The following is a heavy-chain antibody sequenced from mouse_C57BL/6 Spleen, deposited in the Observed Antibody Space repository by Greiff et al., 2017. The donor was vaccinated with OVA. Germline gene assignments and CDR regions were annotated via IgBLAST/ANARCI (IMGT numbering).Heavy chain of an antibody. Sequence: EVKLVESGGGLVQPKGSLKLSCAASGFSFNTYAMNWVRQAPGKGLEWVARIRSKSNNYATYYADSVKDRFTISRDDSESMLYLQMNNLKTEDTAMYYCVRDRSYAMDYWGQGTSVTVSS. CDR2: IRSKSNNYAT. CDR3: VRDRSYAMDY. V-gene: IGHV10-1*01. J-gene: IGHJ4*01. D-gene: IGHD3-2*01. CDR1: GFSFNTYA.